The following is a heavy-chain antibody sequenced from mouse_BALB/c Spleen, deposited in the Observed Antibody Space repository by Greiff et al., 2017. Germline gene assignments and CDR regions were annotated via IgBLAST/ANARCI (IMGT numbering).Heavy chain of an antibody. D-gene: IGHD4-1*01. J-gene: IGHJ3*01. CDR1: GFSLTSYG. CDR3: ARDGNWDSY. Sequence: VQGVESGPGLVAPSQSLSITCTVSGFSLTSYGVHWVRQPPGKGLEWLGVIWAGGSTNYNSALMSRLSISKDNSKSQVFLKMNSLQTDDTAMYYCARDGNWDSYWGQGTLVTVSA. CDR2: IWAGGST. V-gene: IGHV2-9*02.